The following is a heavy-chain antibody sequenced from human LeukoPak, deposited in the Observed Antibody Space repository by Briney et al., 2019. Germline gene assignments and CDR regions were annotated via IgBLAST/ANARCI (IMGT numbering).Heavy chain of an antibody. D-gene: IGHD6-19*01. CDR3: ARGGYASGWYLDY. Sequence: SETLSLTCTVSGGSVSSGSHYWNWIRQSPGRGLEWIGHIYYRGTTNYTPSLKSRVTISVDTSMNQFSLKLSSVTATDTAVYYCARGGYASGWYLDYWGQGTLVTVSS. CDR2: IYYRGTT. J-gene: IGHJ4*02. CDR1: GGSVSSGSHY. V-gene: IGHV4-61*01.